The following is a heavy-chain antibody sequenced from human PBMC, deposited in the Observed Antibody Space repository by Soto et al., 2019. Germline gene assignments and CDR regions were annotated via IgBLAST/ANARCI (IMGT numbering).Heavy chain of an antibody. D-gene: IGHD1-20*01. V-gene: IGHV3-9*01. J-gene: IGHJ6*03. CDR1: GFTFDDYA. CDR3: AKDTLYITGITHGYMDV. CDR2: ISWNSGSI. Sequence: GGSLRLSCAASGFTFDDYAMHWVRQAPGKGLEWVSGISWNSGSIGYADSVKGRFTISRDNAKNSLYLQMNSLRAEDTALYYCAKDTLYITGITHGYMDVWGKGTTVTVSS.